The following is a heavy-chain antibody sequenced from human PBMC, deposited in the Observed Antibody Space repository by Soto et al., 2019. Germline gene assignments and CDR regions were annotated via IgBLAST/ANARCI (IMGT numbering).Heavy chain of an antibody. V-gene: IGHV1-3*01. CDR1: GYTFTSYA. D-gene: IGHD6-19*01. J-gene: IGHJ4*02. CDR2: INAGNGNT. Sequence: QVQLVQSGAEVKKPGASVKVSCKASGYTFTSYAMHWVRQAPGQRLEWMGWINAGNGNTKYSQKFQGRVTITRDTSASTAYLELSSLRSEDTAVYYCASGPAVAEGWADYWGQGTLVNVSS. CDR3: ASGPAVAEGWADY.